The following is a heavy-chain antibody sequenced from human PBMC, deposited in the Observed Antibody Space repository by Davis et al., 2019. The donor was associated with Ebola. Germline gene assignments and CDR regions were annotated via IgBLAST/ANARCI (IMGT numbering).Heavy chain of an antibody. CDR2: IRSKPNNYAT. CDR1: GFTFSGSA. Sequence: PGGSLRLSCAASGFTFSGSAIHWVRQASGKGLEWVGRIRSKPNNYATAYAASVRGRFTISRDDSKNTAYLQMNSLQTEDTAVYYCTTLPSGSYYLFDYWGQGTLVTVSS. CDR3: TTLPSGSYYLFDY. D-gene: IGHD1-26*01. V-gene: IGHV3-73*01. J-gene: IGHJ4*02.